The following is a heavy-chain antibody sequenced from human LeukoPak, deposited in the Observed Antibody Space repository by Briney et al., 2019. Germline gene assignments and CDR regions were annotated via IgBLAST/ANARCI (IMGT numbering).Heavy chain of an antibody. CDR2: IYYTGST. D-gene: IGHD6-6*01. CDR1: GGSISSYH. CDR3: ARRGAARRYDGLDV. J-gene: IGHJ6*02. Sequence: SETLSLTCTVSGGSISSYHWSWIRQPPGKGLEWIGYIYYTGSTSYNPSLRSRVSISLDTSNNQFSLNLSPVTAADTAIYYCARRGAARRYDGLDVWGHGTTVTVSS. V-gene: IGHV4-59*08.